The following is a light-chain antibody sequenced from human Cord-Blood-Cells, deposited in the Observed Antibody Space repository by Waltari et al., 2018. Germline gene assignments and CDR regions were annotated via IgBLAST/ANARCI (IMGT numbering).Light chain of an antibody. CDR3: SSYTSSSTLYV. CDR2: EVS. J-gene: IGLJ1*01. CDR1: RSDVGGDNY. Sequence: QSALTQPASVSGSPGQSITISCTGTRSDVGGDNYVAWYQQHPGKAPKLMIYEVSNRPSGVSNRFSGSKSGNTASLTISGLQAEDEADYYCSSYTSSSTLYVFGTGTKVTVL. V-gene: IGLV2-14*01.